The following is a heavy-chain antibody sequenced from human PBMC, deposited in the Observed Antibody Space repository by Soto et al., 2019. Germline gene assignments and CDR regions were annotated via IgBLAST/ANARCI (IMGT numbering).Heavy chain of an antibody. CDR3: ARVGSRAAYNSVLDQ. V-gene: IGHV1-69*06. D-gene: IGHD1-1*01. Sequence: QVQVVQSGAEVKKPGSSVKISCKASGRIFSSFPTSWVRQVPGQGLEWMGGVISASGSVTYAPKFQGRVTMTAVNSAGIGYMELTSLTSEDTAIYYCARVGSRAAYNSVLDQWGPGTMVTVSS. J-gene: IGHJ1*01. CDR1: GRIFSSFP. CDR2: VISASGSV.